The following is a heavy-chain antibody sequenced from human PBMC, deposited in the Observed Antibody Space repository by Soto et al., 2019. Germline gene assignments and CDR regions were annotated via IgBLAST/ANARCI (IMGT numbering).Heavy chain of an antibody. CDR2: IWYDGSNK. CDR1: GFTFSSYA. Sequence: GGSLRLSCAASGFTFSSYAMHWVRQAPGKGLEWVAVIWYDGSNKYYADSVKGRFTISRDNSKNTLYLQMNSLRAEDTAVYYCAREPRAAAGTLYYYYGMDVWGQGTTVTVS. V-gene: IGHV3-33*08. CDR3: AREPRAAAGTLYYYYGMDV. D-gene: IGHD6-13*01. J-gene: IGHJ6*02.